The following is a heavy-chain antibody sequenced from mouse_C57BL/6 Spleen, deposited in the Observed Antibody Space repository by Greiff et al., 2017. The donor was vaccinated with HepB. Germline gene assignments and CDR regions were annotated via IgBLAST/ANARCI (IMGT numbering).Heavy chain of an antibody. Sequence: VQLKQSGPELVKPGASVKMSCKASGYTFTDYNMHWVKQSHGKSLEWIGYINPNNGGTSYNQKFKGKATLTVNKSSSTAYMELRSLTSEDSAVYYCARAYGSSYAMDYWGQGTSVTVSS. V-gene: IGHV1-22*01. J-gene: IGHJ4*01. D-gene: IGHD1-1*01. CDR3: ARAYGSSYAMDY. CDR1: GYTFTDYN. CDR2: INPNNGGT.